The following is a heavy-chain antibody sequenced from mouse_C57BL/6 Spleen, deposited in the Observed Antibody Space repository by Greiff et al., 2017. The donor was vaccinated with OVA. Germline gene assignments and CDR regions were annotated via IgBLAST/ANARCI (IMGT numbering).Heavy chain of an antibody. CDR3: ARETLRGNYFDY. CDR2: ISYDGSN. D-gene: IGHD1-1*01. V-gene: IGHV3-6*01. CDR1: GYSITSGYY. Sequence: EVHLVESGPGLVKPSQSLSLTCSVTGYSITSGYYWNWIRQFPGNKLEWMGYISYDGSNNYNPSLKNRISITRDTSKNQFFLKLNSVTTEDTATYYCARETLRGNYFDYWGQGTTLTVSS. J-gene: IGHJ2*01.